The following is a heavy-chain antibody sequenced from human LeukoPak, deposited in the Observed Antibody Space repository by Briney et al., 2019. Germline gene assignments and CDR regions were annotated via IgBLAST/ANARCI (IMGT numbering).Heavy chain of an antibody. D-gene: IGHD3-10*01. Sequence: GGSLRLSCAASGFTFSSYGMHWVRQAPGKGLEWVAFIRYDGSNKYYADSVKGRFTISRDNSKNTLYLQMNSLRAEDTAVYYCAKDFSAGPPDYYYYYMDVWGKGTTVTVSS. CDR2: IRYDGSNK. V-gene: IGHV3-30*02. CDR1: GFTFSSYG. CDR3: AKDFSAGPPDYYYYYMDV. J-gene: IGHJ6*03.